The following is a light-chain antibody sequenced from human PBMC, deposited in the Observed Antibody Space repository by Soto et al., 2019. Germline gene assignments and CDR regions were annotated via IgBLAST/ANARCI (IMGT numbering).Light chain of an antibody. Sequence: QSVLTQPPSVSGAPGQRVTISCTGSSSSSHIGHHSVSWYQHLPGTAPKLLIYDNDQRPSGIPARFSGSKSATSATLDITGLQTGDEADYYCGTWDTGLRAYVLGTGTKLTVL. J-gene: IGLJ1*01. V-gene: IGLV1-51*01. CDR2: DND. CDR1: SSSSHIGHHS. CDR3: GTWDTGLRAYV.